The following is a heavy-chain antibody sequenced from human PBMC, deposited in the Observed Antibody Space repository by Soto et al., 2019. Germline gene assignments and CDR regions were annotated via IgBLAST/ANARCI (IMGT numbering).Heavy chain of an antibody. D-gene: IGHD6-19*01. Sequence: PGESLKISCKGSGYSFTSYWIGWVRQMPGKGLEWMGIIYPGDSDTRYSPSFQGQVTISRDNSKNTLYLQMNSLRAEDTAVYYCARTYNGLSGWGAFDIWGQGTMVTVSS. J-gene: IGHJ3*02. CDR3: ARTYNGLSGWGAFDI. CDR1: GYSFTSYW. CDR2: IYPGDSDT. V-gene: IGHV5-51*01.